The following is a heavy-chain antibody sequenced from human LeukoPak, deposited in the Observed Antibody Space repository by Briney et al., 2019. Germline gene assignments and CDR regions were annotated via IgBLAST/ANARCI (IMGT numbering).Heavy chain of an antibody. D-gene: IGHD1-14*01. CDR2: INPEETTT. J-gene: IGHJ4*02. V-gene: IGHV3-74*01. CDR3: ARGGLEPVDY. CDR1: VFTFGTFW. Sequence: GGSLRLSCAASVFTFGTFWMHWVRQAPGKGLVWVSRINPEETTTNYADAVKGRFTISRDNAKNTLYLQMNSLRAEDTAVYYCARGGLEPVDYWGQGTLVTVSS.